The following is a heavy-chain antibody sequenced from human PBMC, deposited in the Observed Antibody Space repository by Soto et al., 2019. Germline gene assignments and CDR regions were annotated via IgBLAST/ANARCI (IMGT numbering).Heavy chain of an antibody. D-gene: IGHD3-10*01. CDR2: TYYRSKWYN. Sequence: SQTLSLTCAISGDRVSSNSAAWNWIRQSPSRGLEWLGRTYYRSKWYNDYAVSVQSRITINPDTSKNQFALQLNSVTPEDTAVYYCARSVYYDSCRTSSYSYYGTDFRGQAPTVTVSS. V-gene: IGHV6-1*01. CDR3: ARSVYYDSCRTSSYSYYGTDF. J-gene: IGHJ6*02. CDR1: GDRVSSNSAA.